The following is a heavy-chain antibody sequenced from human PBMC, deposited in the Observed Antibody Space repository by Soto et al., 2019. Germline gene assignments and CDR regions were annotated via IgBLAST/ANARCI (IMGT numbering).Heavy chain of an antibody. J-gene: IGHJ4*02. D-gene: IGHD3-22*01. Sequence: QVQLVQSGAEVKKPGASVKVSCKASGYTFTTYGMSWVRQAPGQGLDWMGWISTYNGNTKYAERLQGRVTMTTDTPTSTAYMELRSLRSDDTAVSYCARGPTDYYDNSGDYFLDYWGQGTLVTVSS. CDR2: ISTYNGNT. CDR1: GYTFTTYG. V-gene: IGHV1-18*01. CDR3: ARGPTDYYDNSGDYFLDY.